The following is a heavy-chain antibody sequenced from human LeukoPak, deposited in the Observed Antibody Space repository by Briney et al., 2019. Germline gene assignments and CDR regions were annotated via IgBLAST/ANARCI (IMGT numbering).Heavy chain of an antibody. Sequence: SVKVSCKASGGTFSSYAISWVRQAPGQGLEWMGGIIPIFGTANYAQKFQGRVTITADKSTSTAYMELSSLRSEDTAVYYCAMGIQLWLRFDYWGQGTLVTVSS. J-gene: IGHJ4*02. CDR3: AMGIQLWLRFDY. D-gene: IGHD5-18*01. CDR1: GGTFSSYA. V-gene: IGHV1-69*06. CDR2: IIPIFGTA.